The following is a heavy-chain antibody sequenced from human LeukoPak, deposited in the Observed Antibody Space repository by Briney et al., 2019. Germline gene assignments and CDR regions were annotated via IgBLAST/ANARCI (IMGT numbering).Heavy chain of an antibody. CDR1: GGSISSSSYY. D-gene: IGHD6-13*01. CDR3: ARRRSDSWYNPFDY. V-gene: IGHV4-39*02. CDR2: IYYTGST. Sequence: PSETLSLTCTVSGGSISSSSYYWGWIRQPPGKGLEWIGSIYYTGSTFYNPSLKSRVTVSIDTSKNHFSLRLTSVTAADTAVYYCARRRSDSWYNPFDYWGQGTLVTVSS. J-gene: IGHJ4*02.